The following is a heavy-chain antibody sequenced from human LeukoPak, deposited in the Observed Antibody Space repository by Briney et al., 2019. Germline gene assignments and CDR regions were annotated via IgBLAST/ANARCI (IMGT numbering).Heavy chain of an antibody. J-gene: IGHJ5*02. Sequence: SETLSLTCTVSGYSISNGYYWAWLRPPPGKGLEWIGSIYHSGSTYYNPSLNSRVTISVDTSKNQFSLKLSSVTAADTAVYYCARAYSSSWYMNWFDPWGQGTLVTVSS. D-gene: IGHD6-13*01. CDR3: ARAYSSSWYMNWFDP. CDR2: IYHSGST. CDR1: GYSISNGYY. V-gene: IGHV4-38-2*02.